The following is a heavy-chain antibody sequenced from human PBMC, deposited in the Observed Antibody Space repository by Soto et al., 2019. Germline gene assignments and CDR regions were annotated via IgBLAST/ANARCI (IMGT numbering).Heavy chain of an antibody. J-gene: IGHJ4*02. D-gene: IGHD3-10*01. CDR2: IYYSGST. Sequence: QVQLQESGPGLVKPSETLSLTCTVSGGSISSYYWSWIRQPPGKGLEWIGYIYYSGSTNYNPSLKSRVTISVDTAKNRFSLKLSSVTAADTAVYYCAGSSGSYYNVWENYFDYWGQGTLVTVSS. CDR1: GGSISSYY. V-gene: IGHV4-59*01. CDR3: AGSSGSYYNVWENYFDY.